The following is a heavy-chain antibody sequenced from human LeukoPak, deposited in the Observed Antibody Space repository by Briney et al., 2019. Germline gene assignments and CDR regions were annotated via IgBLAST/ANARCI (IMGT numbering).Heavy chain of an antibody. CDR2: ISGSGGST. D-gene: IGHD5-24*01. Sequence: GGSLRLSCAASGFTFSSYAMSWVRQAPGKGLEWVSAISGSGGSTYYADSVKGRFTISRDNSKKTLYLQMHSLRVDDTAVYFCSKRDAMMATTPYFDYWGQGTLVTVSS. CDR1: GFTFSSYA. V-gene: IGHV3-23*01. J-gene: IGHJ4*02. CDR3: SKRDAMMATTPYFDY.